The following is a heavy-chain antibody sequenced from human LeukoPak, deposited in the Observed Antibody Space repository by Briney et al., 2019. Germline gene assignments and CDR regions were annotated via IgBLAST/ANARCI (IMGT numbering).Heavy chain of an antibody. Sequence: GASVKVSCKASGGTFSSYAISWVRQAPGQGLEWMGWINPNSGGTNYAQKFQGRVTMTRDTSISTAYMELSRLISDDTAVYYCARDQTQIGGSFLFDIWGQGTMVTVSS. CDR1: GGTFSSYA. D-gene: IGHD2-15*01. CDR2: INPNSGGT. J-gene: IGHJ3*02. CDR3: ARDQTQIGGSFLFDI. V-gene: IGHV1-2*02.